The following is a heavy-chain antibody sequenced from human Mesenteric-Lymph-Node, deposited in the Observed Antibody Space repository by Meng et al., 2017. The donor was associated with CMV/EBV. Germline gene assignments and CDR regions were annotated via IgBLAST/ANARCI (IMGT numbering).Heavy chain of an antibody. CDR1: GFTSSSYA. D-gene: IGHD4-11*01. V-gene: IGHV3-23*03. Sequence: GGSLRLSCAASGFTSSSYALSWVRQTPGKGLEWVSVIYSGGGGISYADSVKGRFTISRDDSKNILYLQMNSLRAEDTAVYYCARRGMSTVTYFDYWGQGILVTVSS. J-gene: IGHJ4*02. CDR2: IYSGGGGI. CDR3: ARRGMSTVTYFDY.